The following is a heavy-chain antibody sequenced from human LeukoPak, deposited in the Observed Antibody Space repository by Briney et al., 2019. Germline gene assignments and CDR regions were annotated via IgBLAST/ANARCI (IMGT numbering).Heavy chain of an antibody. D-gene: IGHD1-26*01. CDR1: GFAVSSNH. CDR3: ATSIVGLTYHEHFQH. Sequence: GGSLRLSCAASGFAVSSNHMNWVRQAPGKGLEWVSVIFNGGSTYYADSVKGRFTISRDNSKNTLYPQMNSLRAEDTAVYYCATSIVGLTYHEHFQHWGQGTLVTVSS. J-gene: IGHJ1*01. V-gene: IGHV3-53*01. CDR2: IFNGGST.